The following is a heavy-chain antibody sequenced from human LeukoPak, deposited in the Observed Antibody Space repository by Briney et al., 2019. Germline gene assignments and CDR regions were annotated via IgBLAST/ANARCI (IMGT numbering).Heavy chain of an antibody. CDR1: LYTLTGYY. V-gene: IGHV1-2*02. CDR2: INPKSGGP. CDR3: ARVDLLDY. Sequence: ASVNVSCKASLYTLTGYYMHWVRQAPGRGVEWMGWINPKSGGPNYAQQFQGRFTMTRDPSISTAYMEVSRLRSDDTAVYYCARVDLLDYWGQGTLVTVSS. J-gene: IGHJ4*02.